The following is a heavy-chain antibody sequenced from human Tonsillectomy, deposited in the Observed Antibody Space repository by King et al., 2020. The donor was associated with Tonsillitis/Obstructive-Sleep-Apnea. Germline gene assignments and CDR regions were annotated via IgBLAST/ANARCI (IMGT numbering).Heavy chain of an antibody. CDR1: GFTFSSYA. J-gene: IGHJ4*02. V-gene: IGHV3-23*04. CDR2: ISGSGGST. D-gene: IGHD3-22*01. CDR3: AKVTRDSSITSLFDY. Sequence: VQLVESGGGLVQPGGSLRLSCAASGFTFSSYAMSWVRQAPGKGLEWVSLISGSGGSTYYADSVKGRFTISRDNSKNTLYLQMNSLRAEDTDVYYCAKVTRDSSITSLFDYWGQGTLVTVSS.